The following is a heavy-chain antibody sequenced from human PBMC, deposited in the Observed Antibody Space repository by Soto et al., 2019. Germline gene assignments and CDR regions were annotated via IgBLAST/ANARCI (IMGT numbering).Heavy chain of an antibody. CDR1: GGSISSGGYS. J-gene: IGHJ3*02. CDR3: ARSSETYYYDSSGYLGAFDI. CDR2: IYHSGST. Sequence: PSETLSLTCAVSGGSISSGGYSWSWIRQPPGKGLEWIGYIYHSGSTYYNPSLKSRVTISVDRSKNQFSPKLSSVTAADTAVYYCARSSETYYYDSSGYLGAFDIWGQGTMVTVSS. D-gene: IGHD3-22*01. V-gene: IGHV4-30-2*01.